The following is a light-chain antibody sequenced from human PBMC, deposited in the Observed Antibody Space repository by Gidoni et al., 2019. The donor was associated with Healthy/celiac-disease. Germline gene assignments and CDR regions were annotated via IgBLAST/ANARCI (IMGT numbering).Light chain of an antibody. CDR3: QAWDSSTVV. J-gene: IGLJ2*01. CDR1: KLGDKY. V-gene: IGLV3-1*01. CDR2: QDS. Sequence: SYELTQPPSVSVSPGQTASIPCHGDKLGDKYACWYQQQPGQSPVLVIYQDSKRPSGIPERFSGSNSGNTATLTISGTQAMDEADYYCQAWDSSTVVFGGGTKLTVL.